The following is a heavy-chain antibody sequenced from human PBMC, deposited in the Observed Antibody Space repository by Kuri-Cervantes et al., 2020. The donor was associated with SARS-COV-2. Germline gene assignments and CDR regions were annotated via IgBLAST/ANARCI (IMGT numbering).Heavy chain of an antibody. J-gene: IGHJ6*04. V-gene: IGHV4-38-2*02. D-gene: IGHD2-2*01. Sequence: WETLSLTCTASGFTISSGYYWGWLRQPPGKGLEWIASIYHSGSTYYNASLKSRVTISIDKSKNQLYLQLNTVTAADTAVYYCARRYGGYWSSTSWPDGVWGKGTTVTVSS. CDR2: IYHSGST. CDR1: GFTISSGYY. CDR3: ARRYGGYWSSTSWPDGV.